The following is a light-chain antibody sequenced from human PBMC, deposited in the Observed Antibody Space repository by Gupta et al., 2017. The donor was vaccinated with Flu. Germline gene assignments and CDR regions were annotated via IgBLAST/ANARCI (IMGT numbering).Light chain of an antibody. CDR1: QSVRDY. Sequence: IVLTQSPAALSLPAGERATLSCRASQSVRDYLAWYHQRPGQSPRLLIYDASNRATDVPARFNASGSETDFTLTISGLEPEDSGIYYCQQRNNWPLTFGGGTKVELK. CDR2: DAS. J-gene: IGKJ4*01. V-gene: IGKV3-11*01. CDR3: QQRNNWPLT.